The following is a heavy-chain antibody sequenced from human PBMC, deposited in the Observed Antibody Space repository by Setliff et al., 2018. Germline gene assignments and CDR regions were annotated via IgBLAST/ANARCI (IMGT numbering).Heavy chain of an antibody. V-gene: IGHV1-2*07. J-gene: IGHJ5*02. D-gene: IGHD1-1*01. CDR3: ARQLIGVTDGTFDP. CDR2: INPDSGET. Sequence: ASVKVSCKASGYTFTDYFLHWLRQAPGQGLEWMGWINPDSGETVYAHKFQGKIIMTRDTPVSTAYVDVMSDDTAVYYCARQLIGVTDGTFDPWGQGTLVTVSS. CDR1: GYTFTDYF.